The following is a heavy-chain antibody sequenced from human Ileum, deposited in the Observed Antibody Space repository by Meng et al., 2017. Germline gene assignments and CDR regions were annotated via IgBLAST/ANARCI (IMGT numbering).Heavy chain of an antibody. Sequence: QVQLVQPGSEWKNPGASLKVSCKGSGYTLTNYGMNWVRQAPGQGLEWMGWINTNTGDPTYAQAFTGRFVFSLDTSVNTAYLQISSLKAEDTAIYYCAREPRRFDHWGQGTLVTVSS. CDR1: GYTLTNYG. V-gene: IGHV7-4-1*02. CDR2: INTNTGDP. J-gene: IGHJ4*02. CDR3: AREPRRFDH.